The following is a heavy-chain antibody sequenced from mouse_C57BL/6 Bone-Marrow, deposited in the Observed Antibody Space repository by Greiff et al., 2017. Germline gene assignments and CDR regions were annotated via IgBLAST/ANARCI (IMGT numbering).Heavy chain of an antibody. CDR1: GYTFTSYT. V-gene: IGHV1-4*01. Sequence: VQLQQSGAELARPGASVKMSCKASGYTFTSYTMHWVKQRPGQGLEWIGYINPSSGYTKYNQKFKDKATLTADKSSSTAYMQLSSLTSEDSAVYYCAREDYGNPWFAYWGQGTLVTVSA. CDR3: AREDYGNPWFAY. D-gene: IGHD2-1*01. CDR2: INPSSGYT. J-gene: IGHJ3*01.